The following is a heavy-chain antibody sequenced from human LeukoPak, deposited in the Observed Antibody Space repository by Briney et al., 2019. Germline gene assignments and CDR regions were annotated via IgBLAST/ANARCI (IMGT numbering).Heavy chain of an antibody. CDR1: GFTFSSYA. Sequence: GGSLGLSCAASGFTFSSYAMSWVRQAPGKGLEWVSAISGSGGSTYYADSVKGRFTISRDNSKNTLYLQMNSLRAEDTAVYYCAKSSFSLGYSSGRFDYWGQGTLVTVSS. V-gene: IGHV3-23*01. D-gene: IGHD6-19*01. CDR2: ISGSGGST. J-gene: IGHJ4*02. CDR3: AKSSFSLGYSSGRFDY.